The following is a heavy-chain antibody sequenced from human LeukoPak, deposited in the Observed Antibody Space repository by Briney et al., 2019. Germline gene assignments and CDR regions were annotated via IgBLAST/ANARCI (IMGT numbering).Heavy chain of an antibody. J-gene: IGHJ6*02. CDR3: ARRATIAVAGISDSYYYGMDV. V-gene: IGHV4-39*01. CDR2: IYYSGST. CDR1: GGSISSSSYY. D-gene: IGHD6-19*01. Sequence: SETLSLTCTVSGGSISSSSYYWGWIRQPPGKGLEWIGSIYYSGSTYYNPSLKSRVTISVDTSKNQFSLKLSSVTAADTAVYYCARRATIAVAGISDSYYYGMDVWGQGTTVTVSS.